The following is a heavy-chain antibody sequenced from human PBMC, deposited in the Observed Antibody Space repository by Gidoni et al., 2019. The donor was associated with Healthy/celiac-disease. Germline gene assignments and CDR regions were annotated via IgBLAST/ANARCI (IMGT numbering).Heavy chain of an antibody. CDR1: GFTFSSYA. CDR3: ARSGELLNPDY. J-gene: IGHJ4*02. D-gene: IGHD1-26*01. V-gene: IGHV3-30-3*01. CDR2: IEYDGSNK. Sequence: QVQLVESRGGVVQPGRSLRLSCAASGFTFSSYAMHWVRQAPGKGLEWVAVIEYDGSNKYYADSVKGRFTISRDNSKNTLYLQMNSLRAEDTAVYYCARSGELLNPDYWGQGTLVTVSS.